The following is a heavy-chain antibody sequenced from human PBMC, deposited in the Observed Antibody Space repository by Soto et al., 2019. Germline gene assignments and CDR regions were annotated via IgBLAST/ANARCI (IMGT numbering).Heavy chain of an antibody. CDR3: ARDVGFDYAN. J-gene: IGHJ4*02. V-gene: IGHV3-7*01. Sequence: EVQLVESGGALVQPGGSLRISCVVSGFNFRGYWMSWVRQAPGKGLEWVATMNEDGSEIYYVGSVKGRFAISRDNDENCLHLQMNYVSAEDTGVYFCARDVGFDYANWGQGTLVTVSS. CDR2: MNEDGSEI. D-gene: IGHD2-2*01. CDR1: GFNFRGYW.